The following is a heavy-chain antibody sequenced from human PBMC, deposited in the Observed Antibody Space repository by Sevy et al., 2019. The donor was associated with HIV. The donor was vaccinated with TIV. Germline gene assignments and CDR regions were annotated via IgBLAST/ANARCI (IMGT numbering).Heavy chain of an antibody. V-gene: IGHV3-21*01. D-gene: IGHD1-26*01. CDR1: GFTFSSYS. J-gene: IGHJ3*02. CDR2: ISSSSSYI. CDR3: ARDGKIHAFDI. Sequence: GGSLRLSCAASGFTFSSYSMNWVRQAPGKGLEWVSSISSSSSYIYYADSVKGRFTISRDNAKNSLYLQMNSLRAEDTAVYYCARDGKIHAFDIWGQGTMVTVSS.